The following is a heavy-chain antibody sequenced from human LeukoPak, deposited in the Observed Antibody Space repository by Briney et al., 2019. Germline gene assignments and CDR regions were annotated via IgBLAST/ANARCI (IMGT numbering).Heavy chain of an antibody. CDR2: INQDGSEK. D-gene: IGHD3-3*01. Sequence: GGSLRLSCAASVFTFSRHWMSWVRQAPGKGLEWVAIINQDGSEKYYVDSVKGRFTISRDNAKNSLYLEMNSLRAEDTAVYYCARDWSRVSTSNDCWGRGTLVTVSS. CDR3: ARDWSRVSTSNDC. CDR1: VFTFSRHW. J-gene: IGHJ4*02. V-gene: IGHV3-7*04.